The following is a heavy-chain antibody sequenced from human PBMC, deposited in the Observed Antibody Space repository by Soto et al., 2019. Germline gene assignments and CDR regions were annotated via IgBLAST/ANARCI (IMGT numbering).Heavy chain of an antibody. CDR2: ISGSGGST. CDR1: GFTFSSYA. D-gene: IGHD5-12*01. Sequence: GGSLRLSCAASGFTFSSYAMSWVRQAPGKGLEWVSAISGSGGSTYYADSVKGRFTISRDNSKNTLYLQMNSLRAEDTAVYYCAKDDHPYQRAIVATVMGFDYWGQGTLVTVSS. V-gene: IGHV3-23*01. CDR3: AKDDHPYQRAIVATVMGFDY. J-gene: IGHJ4*02.